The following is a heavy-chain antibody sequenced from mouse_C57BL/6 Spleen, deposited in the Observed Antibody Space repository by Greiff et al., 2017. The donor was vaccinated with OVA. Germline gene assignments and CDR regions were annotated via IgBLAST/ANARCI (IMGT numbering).Heavy chain of an antibody. V-gene: IGHV10-1*01. D-gene: IGHD2-4*01. J-gene: IGHJ4*01. CDR2: IRSKSNNYAT. Sequence: EVQLVESGGGLVQPKGSLKLSCAASGFSFNTYAMNWVRQAPGKGLEWVARIRSKSNNYATYYADSVKDRFTIPRDDSESMLYLQMNNLKTEDTAMYYCVRKRDYDRRDYYAMDYWGQGTSVTVSS. CDR3: VRKRDYDRRDYYAMDY. CDR1: GFSFNTYA.